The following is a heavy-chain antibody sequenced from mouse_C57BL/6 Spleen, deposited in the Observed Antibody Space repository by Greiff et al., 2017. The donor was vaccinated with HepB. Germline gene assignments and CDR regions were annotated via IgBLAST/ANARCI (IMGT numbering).Heavy chain of an antibody. V-gene: IGHV1-15*01. J-gene: IGHJ2*01. CDR2: IDPETGGT. CDR1: GYTFTDYE. CDR3: TSDDGYYPPFDY. D-gene: IGHD2-3*01. Sequence: QVQLQQSGAELVRPGASVTLSCKASGYTFTDYEMHWVKQTPVHGLEWIGAIDPETGGTAYNQKFKGKAILTADKSSSTAYMELRSLTSEDSAVYYCTSDDGYYPPFDYWGQGTTLTVSS.